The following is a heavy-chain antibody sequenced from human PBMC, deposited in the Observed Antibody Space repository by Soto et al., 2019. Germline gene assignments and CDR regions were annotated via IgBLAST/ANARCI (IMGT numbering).Heavy chain of an antibody. V-gene: IGHV4-39*01. CDR2: VSFTGTT. Sequence: PSETLSLTCSVSGGSINNNYYYWGWVRQPPGKGLEWIGSVSFTGTTYYSPSLKSRVTTSIDTSRNQFSLKLTSVTAADTAVYYCARGFDSGKFYAFESWGQGTQVTVSS. CDR3: ARGFDSGKFYAFES. J-gene: IGHJ4*02. CDR1: GGSINNNYYY. D-gene: IGHD1-26*01.